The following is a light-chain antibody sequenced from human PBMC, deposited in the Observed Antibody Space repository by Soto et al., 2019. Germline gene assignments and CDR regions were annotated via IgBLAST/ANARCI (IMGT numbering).Light chain of an antibody. Sequence: EIVLTQSPATLSLSPGERATLSCRASQSVSSYLAWYQQKPGQAPRLLIYDASNRATGIPARFSGSGSGTDFTLTISSLEHADFAVCDCQQRSNWPRTFGQGNKLEIK. V-gene: IGKV3-11*01. CDR1: QSVSSY. J-gene: IGKJ2*01. CDR3: QQRSNWPRT. CDR2: DAS.